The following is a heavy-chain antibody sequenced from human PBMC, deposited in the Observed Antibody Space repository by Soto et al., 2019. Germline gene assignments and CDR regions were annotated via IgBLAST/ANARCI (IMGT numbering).Heavy chain of an antibody. CDR3: ASSDSHHKAAF. CDR2: INYSGVGT. D-gene: IGHD3-10*01. CDR1: VFTFNNYA. Sequence: GGALRLSCTGSVFTFNNYAMSWVRQAPGKGLEWVSSINYSGVGTYYADSVKGRFTISRDNSKNTLFLLMNSLRAEDAAVYYCASSDSHHKAAFWGQGTLVTVSS. J-gene: IGHJ4*02. V-gene: IGHV3-23*01.